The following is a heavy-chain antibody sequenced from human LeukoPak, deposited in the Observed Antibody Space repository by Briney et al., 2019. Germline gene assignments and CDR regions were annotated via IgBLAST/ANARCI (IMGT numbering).Heavy chain of an antibody. CDR3: AKDYYDSSGHLDY. J-gene: IGHJ4*02. V-gene: IGHV3-74*01. CDR2: INSDGSST. Sequence: PGGSLRLSCAASGFTFDDYAMHWVRQAPGKGLVWVSRINSDGSSTSYADSVKGRFTISRDNAKNSLYLQMNSLRAEDTALYYCAKDYYDSSGHLDYWGQGTLVTVSS. D-gene: IGHD3-22*01. CDR1: GFTFDDYA.